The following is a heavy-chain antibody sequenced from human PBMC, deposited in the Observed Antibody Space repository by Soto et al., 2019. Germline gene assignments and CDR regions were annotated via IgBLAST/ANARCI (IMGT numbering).Heavy chain of an antibody. D-gene: IGHD5-12*01. CDR3: SRDRSVGGWDNWFDP. V-gene: IGHV1-69*08. J-gene: IGHJ5*02. CDR2: IIPILGIA. CDR1: GGTFISYT. Sequence: QVQLVQSGAEVKKPGSSVKVSCKASGGTFISYTISWVRQAPGQGLEWMGRIIPILGIANYAQKFQGRVTITADKCTSTAYMELSSLRSEDTAVYYCSRDRSVGGWDNWFDPWGQGTLVTVSS.